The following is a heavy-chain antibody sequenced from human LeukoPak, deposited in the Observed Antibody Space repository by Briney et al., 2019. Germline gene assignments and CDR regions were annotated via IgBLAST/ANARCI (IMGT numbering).Heavy chain of an antibody. J-gene: IGHJ1*01. Sequence: SETLSLTCTVSGGSISSGGYYWSWIRQHPGKGLEWIGYIYYSGSTYYNPSLKSRVTISVDTSKNQFSLKLSSVTAADTAVYYCASSAFPDFVDVFFASPQIHAEYFQHWGQGTLVTVSS. CDR1: GGSISSGGYY. CDR2: IYYSGST. D-gene: IGHD3-3*01. V-gene: IGHV4-31*03. CDR3: ASSAFPDFVDVFFASPQIHAEYFQH.